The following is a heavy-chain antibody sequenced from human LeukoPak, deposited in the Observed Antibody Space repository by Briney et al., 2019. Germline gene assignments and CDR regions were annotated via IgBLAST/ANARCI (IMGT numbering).Heavy chain of an antibody. J-gene: IGHJ5*02. CDR3: ARGGTRDLLLDP. CDR1: GGSINNNY. Sequence: PSETLSLTCSVSGGSINNNYWSWIRQSAGKGLDWIGRVYPTGKTHYNPSLLGRVTMSVDTSTSQVSLRLISVTATDTAVYYCARGGTRDLLLDPWGQGTLVTVSS. CDR2: VYPTGKT. D-gene: IGHD3-16*01. V-gene: IGHV4-4*07.